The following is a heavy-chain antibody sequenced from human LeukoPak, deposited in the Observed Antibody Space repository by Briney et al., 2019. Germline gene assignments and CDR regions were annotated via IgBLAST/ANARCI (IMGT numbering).Heavy chain of an antibody. CDR2: IYDSGST. V-gene: IGHV4-39*01. J-gene: IGHJ4*02. CDR1: GGSIRSSYYY. CDR3: ATVYDFWSGLVNY. D-gene: IGHD3-3*01. Sequence: SETLSLTCTVSGGSIRSSYYYWGWLRQPPGTGLEWIGSIYDSGSTYYNPSLKSRVTISVDTSKNQFSLKLSSVTAADTAVYYCATVYDFWSGLVNYWGQGTLVTVSS.